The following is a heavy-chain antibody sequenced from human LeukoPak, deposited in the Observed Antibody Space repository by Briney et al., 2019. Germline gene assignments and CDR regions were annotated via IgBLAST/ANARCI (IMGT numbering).Heavy chain of an antibody. CDR2: IIPIFGTA. V-gene: IGHV1-69*01. J-gene: IGHJ6*02. Sequence: SVKVSCKASGGTFSSYGISWVRQAPGQGLEWMGGIIPIFGTANYAQKIQGRVTITADESTSTAYMELSSLRSEDTAVYYCARGSGTITMVRGVLYGMDVWGQGTTVTVSS. CDR3: ARGSGTITMVRGVLYGMDV. CDR1: GGTFSSYG. D-gene: IGHD3-10*01.